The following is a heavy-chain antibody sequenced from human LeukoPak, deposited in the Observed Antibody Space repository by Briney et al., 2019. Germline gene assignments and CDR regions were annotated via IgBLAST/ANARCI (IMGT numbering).Heavy chain of an antibody. D-gene: IGHD2-2*01. V-gene: IGHV3-23*01. CDR2: ISGSGGST. CDR3: AKSNEQVPAATDYGMDV. CDR1: GFTFSSHA. J-gene: IGHJ6*02. Sequence: GGSLRLSCAASGFTFSSHAMSWVRQAPGKGLEWVSAISGSGGSTYYADSVKGRFTISRDNSKNTLYLQMNSLRAEDTAVYCCAKSNEQVPAATDYGMDVWGQGTTVTVSS.